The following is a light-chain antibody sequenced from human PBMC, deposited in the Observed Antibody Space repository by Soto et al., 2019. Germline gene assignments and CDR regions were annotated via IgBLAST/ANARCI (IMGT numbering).Light chain of an antibody. J-gene: IGKJ2*01. Sequence: ASQSLSSSQLAWYQQKAGKAPKVLIYAASHLQTGVPSRFSGSGSGTDFTLTISSLQPEDLATYYCQQSFTIPKTFGQGTKVDIK. V-gene: IGKV1-39*01. CDR1: QSLSSSQ. CDR3: QQSFTIPKT. CDR2: AAS.